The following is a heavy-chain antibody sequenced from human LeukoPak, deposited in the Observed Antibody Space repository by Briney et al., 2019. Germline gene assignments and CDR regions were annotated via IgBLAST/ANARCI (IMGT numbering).Heavy chain of an antibody. D-gene: IGHD6-6*01. CDR3: ARVVRIAAREKDYYYYMDV. Sequence: SQTLSLTCAISGGSVSSNSAAWNWIRQSPSRGLEWLGRTYYRSKWYNDYAVSVKSRITINPDTSKNQFSLQLNSVTPEDTAVYYRARVVRIAAREKDYYYYMDVWGKGTTVTVSS. CDR1: GGSVSSNSAA. V-gene: IGHV6-1*01. CDR2: TYYRSKWYN. J-gene: IGHJ6*03.